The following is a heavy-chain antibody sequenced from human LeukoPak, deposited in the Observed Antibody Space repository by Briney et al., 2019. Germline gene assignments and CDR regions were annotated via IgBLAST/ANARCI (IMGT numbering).Heavy chain of an antibody. CDR1: GGSISSGDYY. CDR3: ARVVVVAATPSWFDP. D-gene: IGHD2-15*01. Sequence: SETLSLTCTVSGGSISSGDYYWIWIRQPPGKGLEWIGYIYYSGSTYYNPSLKSRVTISVDTSKNQFSLKLSSVTAADTAVYYCARVVVVAATPSWFDPWGQGTLVTVSS. V-gene: IGHV4-30-4*01. J-gene: IGHJ5*02. CDR2: IYYSGST.